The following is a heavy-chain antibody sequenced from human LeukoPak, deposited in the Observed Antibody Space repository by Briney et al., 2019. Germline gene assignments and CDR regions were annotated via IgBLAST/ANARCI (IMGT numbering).Heavy chain of an antibody. J-gene: IGHJ3*02. D-gene: IGHD1-26*01. V-gene: IGHV3-66*01. CDR2: IYSGGST. Sequence: GGSLRLSCAASGFTVSSNYMSWVRQAPGKGLEWVSVIYSGGSTYYADSVKGRFTISRDNSKNTLYLQMNSLRAEDTAVYYCARDNGYSGSYYTPPDAFDIWGQGTMVTVSS. CDR1: GFTVSSNY. CDR3: ARDNGYSGSYYTPPDAFDI.